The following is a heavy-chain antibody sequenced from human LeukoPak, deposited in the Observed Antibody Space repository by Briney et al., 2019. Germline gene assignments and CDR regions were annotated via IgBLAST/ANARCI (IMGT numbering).Heavy chain of an antibody. CDR3: AKDIGSGSSSWLNWFDP. D-gene: IGHD6-13*01. V-gene: IGHV3-9*01. J-gene: IGHJ5*02. Sequence: PGRSLRLSCAASGFTFDDYAMHWVRQAPGKGLEWVSGISWNSGSIDYADSVKGRFTISRDNAKNSLYLQMNSLRADDTALYFCAKDIGSGSSSWLNWFDPWGQGTLVTVSS. CDR1: GFTFDDYA. CDR2: ISWNSGSI.